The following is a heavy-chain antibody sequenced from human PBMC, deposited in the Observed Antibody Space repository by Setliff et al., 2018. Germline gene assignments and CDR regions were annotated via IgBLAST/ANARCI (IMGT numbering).Heavy chain of an antibody. Sequence: PGGSLRLSCAASGFTFSTYAMNWLRQAPGKGLEWVSYISSSSGLIYYADSVKGRFTISRDDGKNSLYLQMNSLRAEDTAVYYCSTKGVPGTGGQGTRVTVSS. V-gene: IGHV3-48*04. CDR1: GFTFSTYA. CDR2: ISSSSGLI. J-gene: IGHJ4*02. D-gene: IGHD1-1*01. CDR3: STKGVPGT.